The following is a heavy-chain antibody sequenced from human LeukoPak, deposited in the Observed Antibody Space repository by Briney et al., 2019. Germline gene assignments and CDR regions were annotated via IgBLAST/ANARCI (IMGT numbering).Heavy chain of an antibody. Sequence: HTGGSLRLSCAASGFSLSSFQMNWVRQAPGKGLEWISYISESGTTEYYADSVKGRFTISRDNAKNSLYLQMNSLTGEDTALYYCARDGTTNRYNWFDSWGQGTLVTVSS. CDR2: ISESGTTE. CDR1: GFSLSSFQ. J-gene: IGHJ5*01. D-gene: IGHD2-8*01. CDR3: ARDGTTNRYNWFDS. V-gene: IGHV3-48*03.